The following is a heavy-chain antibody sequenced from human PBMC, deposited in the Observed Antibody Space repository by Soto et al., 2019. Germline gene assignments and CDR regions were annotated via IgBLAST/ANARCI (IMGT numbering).Heavy chain of an antibody. CDR3: ARDKSYSLGGRNWLDP. D-gene: IGHD3-16*01. V-gene: IGHV4-59*01. Sequence: SENPSPTSPFSGCALRSYYWGWVPPPPGKGLEWIGYIYYSGSTNYNPSLKSRVTISVDTSKNQFSLKLSSVTAADTAVYYCARDKSYSLGGRNWLDPWGQGTLVTVSS. CDR1: GCALRSYY. J-gene: IGHJ5*02. CDR2: IYYSGST.